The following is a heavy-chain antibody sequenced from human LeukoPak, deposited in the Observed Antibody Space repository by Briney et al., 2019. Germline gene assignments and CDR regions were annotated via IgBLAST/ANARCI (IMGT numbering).Heavy chain of an antibody. CDR3: ARDSGFGGSGYFQH. CDR1: GYTFTGYY. V-gene: IGHV1-2*04. Sequence: ASVKVSCKASGYTFTGYYMHWVRQAPGQGLEWMGWINPNSGGTNYAQKFQGWVTKTRDTSISTAYMELSRLRSDDTAVYYCARDSGFGGSGYFQHWGQGTLVTVSS. D-gene: IGHD3-10*01. J-gene: IGHJ1*01. CDR2: INPNSGGT.